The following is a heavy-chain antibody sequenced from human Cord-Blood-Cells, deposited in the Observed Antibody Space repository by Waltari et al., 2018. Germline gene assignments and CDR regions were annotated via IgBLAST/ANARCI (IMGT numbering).Heavy chain of an antibody. J-gene: IGHJ2*01. CDR2: IYYSGST. D-gene: IGHD6-19*01. CDR3: ARGGWDQYWYFDL. V-gene: IGHV4-31*03. CDR1: GGSLSSGGYS. Sequence: QVQLQESGPGLVKPSQTLSLTCTVSGGSLSSGGYSWSCLRQHPGKGLEWIGYIYYSGSTYYNPSLKSRVTISVDTSKNQFSLKLSSVTAADTAVYYCARGGWDQYWYFDLWGRGTLVTVSS.